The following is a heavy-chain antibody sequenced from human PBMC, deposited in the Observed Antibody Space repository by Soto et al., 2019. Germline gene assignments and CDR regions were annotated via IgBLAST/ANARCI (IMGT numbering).Heavy chain of an antibody. CDR2: ISGSGGST. CDR1: GFTFSSYA. D-gene: IGHD2-15*01. CDR3: AKALGYCSGGSCFGSFDY. J-gene: IGHJ4*02. V-gene: IGHV3-23*01. Sequence: EVQLLESGGGLVQPGGSVRLSCAASGFTFSSYAMSWVRQAPGKGLEWVSAISGSGGSTYYADSVKGRFTISRDNSKNTLYLQMNSLRAEDTAVYYCAKALGYCSGGSCFGSFDYWGQGTLVTVSS.